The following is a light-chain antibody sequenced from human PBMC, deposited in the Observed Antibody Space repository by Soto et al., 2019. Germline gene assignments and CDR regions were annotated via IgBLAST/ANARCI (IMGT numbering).Light chain of an antibody. Sequence: EIVLTQSPGTLSLSPGERATLSCRASQSVSSSYLAWYQQKPGQAPRLLIYGASSRATGIPDRFSGSGSGTHFTLTISRLEPEDFAVDYCQQYGSSPPITFGQGTRLEIK. CDR1: QSVSSSY. CDR3: QQYGSSPPIT. J-gene: IGKJ5*01. V-gene: IGKV3-20*01. CDR2: GAS.